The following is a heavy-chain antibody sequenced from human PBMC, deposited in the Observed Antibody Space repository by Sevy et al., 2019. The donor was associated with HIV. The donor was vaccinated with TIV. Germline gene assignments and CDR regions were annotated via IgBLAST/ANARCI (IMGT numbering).Heavy chain of an antibody. CDR2: IYSGGST. Sequence: GGSLRLSCAASGFTVGSNYMSWVRQAPGKGLEWVSLIYSGGSTYYAAYVKGRFTIFRDNAKNTVYLQMNSLRAEDTAVYYCARDLMGGSSWSRGVFDIWGQGTMVIVSS. CDR3: ARDLMGGSSWSRGVFDI. V-gene: IGHV3-53*01. J-gene: IGHJ3*02. CDR1: GFTVGSNY. D-gene: IGHD6-13*01.